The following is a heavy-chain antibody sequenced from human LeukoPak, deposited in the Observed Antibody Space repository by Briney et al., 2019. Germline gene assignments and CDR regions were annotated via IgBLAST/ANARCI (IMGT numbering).Heavy chain of an antibody. CDR2: MNPNSGNT. CDR1: GYTCTSYD. CDR3: ARGRRLRGWFDP. D-gene: IGHD1-14*01. J-gene: IGHJ5*02. Sequence: TSVKVSCKASGYTCTSYDINWVRQATGQGLEWMGWMNPNSGNTGYAQKFQGRVTMTRNTSISTAYMELSSLRSEDTAVYYCARGRRLRGWFDPWGQGTLVTVSS. V-gene: IGHV1-8*01.